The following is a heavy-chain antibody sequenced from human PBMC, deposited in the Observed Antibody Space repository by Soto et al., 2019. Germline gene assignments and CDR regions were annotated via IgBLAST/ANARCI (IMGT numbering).Heavy chain of an antibody. D-gene: IGHD6-13*01. J-gene: IGHJ4*02. CDR1: GYTFTSYG. CDR3: ARDHPLIDPIAAAGAEY. Sequence: QVQLVQSGAEVKKPGASVKVSCKASGYTFTSYGISWVRQAPGQGLEWMGWISAYNGNTNYAQKLQGRVTMTTDTSXSXXYMELRSLRSDDTAVYYCARDHPLIDPIAAAGAEYWGQGTLVTVSS. V-gene: IGHV1-18*01. CDR2: ISAYNGNT.